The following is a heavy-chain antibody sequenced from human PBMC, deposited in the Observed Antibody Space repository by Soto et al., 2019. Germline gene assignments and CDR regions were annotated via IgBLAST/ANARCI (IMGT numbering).Heavy chain of an antibody. J-gene: IGHJ4*02. CDR2: INHSGST. CDR3: ARKAYYASGRINLFDS. Sequence: SETLSLTCRVSDGSMNSDSSYWGWIRQPPGKGLEWIGVINHSGSTYHNLSLKGRVTMSVDASRNQFSLKLTSMTAADTAVYYCARKAYYASGRINLFDSWGQGTLVTVSS. CDR1: DGSMNSDSSY. D-gene: IGHD3-10*01. V-gene: IGHV4-39*01.